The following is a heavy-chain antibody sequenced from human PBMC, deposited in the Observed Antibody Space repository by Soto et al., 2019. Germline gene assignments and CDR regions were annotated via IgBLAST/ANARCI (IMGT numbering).Heavy chain of an antibody. Sequence: SETLSLTCAVSGYSISSGYYWGWIRQPPGKGLEWIGSIYHSGSTYYNPSLKSRVTISVDTSKNQFSLKLSSVTAADTAVYYCARGGIAARQTHGWFDPWGQGTLVTVSS. J-gene: IGHJ5*02. D-gene: IGHD6-6*01. CDR1: GYSISSGYY. CDR3: ARGGIAARQTHGWFDP. CDR2: IYHSGST. V-gene: IGHV4-38-2*01.